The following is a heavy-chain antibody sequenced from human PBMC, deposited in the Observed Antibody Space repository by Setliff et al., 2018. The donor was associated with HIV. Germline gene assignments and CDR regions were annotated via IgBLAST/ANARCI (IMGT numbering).Heavy chain of an antibody. Sequence: PGESLKISCAASGFTFDRYWMSWLRQAPGKGLEWVANIKNDGTEKFYADSVKGRFTVSRDNVDRSIYLQMNSLRVEDTAIYYCASRGDSSGSWGQGTLVTVSS. V-gene: IGHV3-7*01. D-gene: IGHD3-22*01. CDR1: GFTFDRYW. J-gene: IGHJ5*02. CDR3: ASRGDSSGS. CDR2: IKNDGTEK.